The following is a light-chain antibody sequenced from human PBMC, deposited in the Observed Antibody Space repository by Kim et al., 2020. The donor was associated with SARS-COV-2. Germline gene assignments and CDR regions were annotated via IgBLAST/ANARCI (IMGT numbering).Light chain of an antibody. V-gene: IGKV3-15*01. CDR1: QSVSSN. CDR2: GAS. Sequence: EIVMTQSPATLSVSPGERATLSCRASQSVSSNLAWYQQRPGQAPRLLIYGASTRATGIPARFSGSGSGTDFTLTISSLQSEDFAVYYCQQYNDRGTFGQGTKVDIK. CDR3: QQYNDRGT. J-gene: IGKJ1*01.